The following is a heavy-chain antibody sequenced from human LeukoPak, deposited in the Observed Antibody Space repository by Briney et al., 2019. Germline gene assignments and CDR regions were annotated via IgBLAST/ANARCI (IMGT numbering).Heavy chain of an antibody. J-gene: IGHJ4*02. CDR3: ARQVYYHNRPAYDY. CDR1: DGSVSGYH. V-gene: IGHV4-59*08. D-gene: IGHD1-14*01. CDR2: IYYTGTT. Sequence: SETLSLTCTVSDGSVSGYHWSWIRQPPGKGLEWIGYIYYTGTTNYNPSLERRVTMSVDTSKNQFSLKLTSVTAADTAVYYCARQVYYHNRPAYDYWGQGTLVTVSS.